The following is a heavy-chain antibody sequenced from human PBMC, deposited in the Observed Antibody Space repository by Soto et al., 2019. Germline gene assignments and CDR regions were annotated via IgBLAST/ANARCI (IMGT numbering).Heavy chain of an antibody. J-gene: IGHJ6*02. CDR2: IYYSGST. V-gene: IGHV4-30-4*01. Sequence: QVQLQESGPGLVKHSQTLSLTCTVSGGSISSGDYYWSWIRQPPGKGLEWSGYIYYSGSTYYNPSRTSRGTISVDTSKNQLDLKLSSVTAADTSVYYCSREVTGPSETFYDGGMDVGGQGTKVPVSS. CDR3: SREVTGPSETFYDGGMDV. CDR1: GGSISSGDYY. D-gene: IGHD5-12*01.